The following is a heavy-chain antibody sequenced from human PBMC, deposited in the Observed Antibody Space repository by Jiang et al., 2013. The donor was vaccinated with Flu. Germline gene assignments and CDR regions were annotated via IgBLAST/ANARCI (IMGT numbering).Heavy chain of an antibody. CDR3: ARGDSYDVVVVAAI. CDR1: GGTFSSYA. CDR2: IIPILGIA. J-gene: IGHJ3*02. Sequence: SSVKVSCKASGGTFSSYAISWVRQAPGQGLEWMGGIIPILGIANYAQKFQGRVTITADKSTSTAYMELSSLRSEDTAVYYCARGDSYDVVVVAAIWGQGTMVTVSS. V-gene: IGHV1-69*04. D-gene: IGHD2-15*01.